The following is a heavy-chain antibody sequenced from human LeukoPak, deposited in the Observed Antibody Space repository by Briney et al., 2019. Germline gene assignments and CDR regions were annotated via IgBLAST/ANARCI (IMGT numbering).Heavy chain of an antibody. J-gene: IGHJ6*02. CDR2: ISSSSSYI. V-gene: IGHV3-21*01. CDR1: GFTFSSYC. CDR3: ARGTYYYDSSGYEAGYYYYYGMDV. D-gene: IGHD3-22*01. Sequence: GGSLRLSCVASGFTFSSYCMSWVRQAPGKGLEWVSSISSSSSYIYYADSVKGRFTISRDNAKNSLYLQMNSLRAEDTAVYYCARGTYYYDSSGYEAGYYYYYGMDVWGQGTTVTVSS.